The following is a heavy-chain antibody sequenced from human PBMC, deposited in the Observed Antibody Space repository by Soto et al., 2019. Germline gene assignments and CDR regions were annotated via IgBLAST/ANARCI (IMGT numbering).Heavy chain of an antibody. V-gene: IGHV1-69*01. CDR1: GGTFSSYA. CDR3: ASDLRRGYSYGFPSL. CDR2: IIPIFGTA. Sequence: QVQLVQSGAEVKKPGSSVKVSCKASGGTFSSYAISWVRQAPGQGLEWMGGIIPIFGTANYAQKFQGRVTITADESTSTAYLELSSLRSEDTAVYYCASDLRRGYSYGFPSLWVQGTLVTVSS. D-gene: IGHD5-18*01. J-gene: IGHJ4*02.